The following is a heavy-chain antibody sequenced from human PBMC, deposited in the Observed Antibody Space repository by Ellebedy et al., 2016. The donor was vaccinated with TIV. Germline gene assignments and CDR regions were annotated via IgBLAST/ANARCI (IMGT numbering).Heavy chain of an antibody. CDR2: IPASGTGI. Sequence: GESLKISCAGSGFTFSDYFMSSVRQAPGKGLEWISYIPASGTGIYYADSVKGRFTVARDNANKSLHLQMNNLGGDDTAVYYCGRAREPGPFAYYYYGMDVWGQGTTVTVSS. D-gene: IGHD1-1*01. CDR3: GRAREPGPFAYYYYGMDV. V-gene: IGHV3-11*01. CDR1: GFTFSDYF. J-gene: IGHJ6*02.